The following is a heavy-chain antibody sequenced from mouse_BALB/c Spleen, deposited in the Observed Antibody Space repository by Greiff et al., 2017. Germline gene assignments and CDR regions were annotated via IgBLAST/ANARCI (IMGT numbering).Heavy chain of an antibody. J-gene: IGHJ2*01. V-gene: IGHV5-6-4*01. Sequence: DVMLVESGGGLVKPGGSLKLSCAASGFTFSSYTMSWVRQTPEKRLEWVATISSGGSYTYYPDSVKGRFTISRDNAKNTLYLQMSSLKSEDTAMYYCTRDAGSGYFDYWGQGTTLTVSS. D-gene: IGHD1-1*01. CDR3: TRDAGSGYFDY. CDR2: ISSGGSYT. CDR1: GFTFSSYT.